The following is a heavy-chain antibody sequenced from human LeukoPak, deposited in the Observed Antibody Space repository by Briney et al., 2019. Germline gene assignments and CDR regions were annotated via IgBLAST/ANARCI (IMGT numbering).Heavy chain of an antibody. CDR2: INAGNGNT. Sequence: ASVKVSCKASGYTFTSYAMHWVRQAPGQRLEWMGWINAGNGNTKYSQKFQGRVTITRDTSTSTVYMELSSLRSEDTAVYYCARCLEEYSSTSPFDPWGQGTLVTVSS. CDR1: GYTFTSYA. CDR3: ARCLEEYSSTSPFDP. J-gene: IGHJ5*02. D-gene: IGHD2-2*01. V-gene: IGHV1-3*01.